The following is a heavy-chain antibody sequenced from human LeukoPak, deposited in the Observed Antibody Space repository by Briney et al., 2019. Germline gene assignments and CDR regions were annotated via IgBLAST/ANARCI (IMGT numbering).Heavy chain of an antibody. CDR2: IYYSGST. CDR1: GGSISSSSYY. Sequence: SETLSLTCTVSGGSISSSSYYWGWIRQPPGKGLEWIGSIYYSGSTYYNPSLKSRVTISVDTSKNQFSLKLSSVTAADTAVYYCALMPINMRVRGDYWGQGTLVTVSS. CDR3: ALMPINMRVRGDY. D-gene: IGHD3-22*01. J-gene: IGHJ4*02. V-gene: IGHV4-39*07.